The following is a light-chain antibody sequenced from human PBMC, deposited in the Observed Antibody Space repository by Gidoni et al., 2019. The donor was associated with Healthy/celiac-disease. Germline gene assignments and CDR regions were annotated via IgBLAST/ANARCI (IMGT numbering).Light chain of an antibody. Sequence: DNKRTQPPSSLSASVGDRVTIPCRASQSISSYLNWYQQKPGKAPKLLIYAASSLQSGVPSRFSGSGSGTDFTLTISSLQPEDFATYYCQQSYSSPWTFGQGTKVEIK. CDR1: QSISSY. J-gene: IGKJ1*01. V-gene: IGKV1-39*01. CDR3: QQSYSSPWT. CDR2: AAS.